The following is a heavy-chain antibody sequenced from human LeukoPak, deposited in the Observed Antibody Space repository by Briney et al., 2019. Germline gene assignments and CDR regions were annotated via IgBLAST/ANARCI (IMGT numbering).Heavy chain of an antibody. J-gene: IGHJ6*02. CDR2: TIPILGSA. D-gene: IGHD3-10*01. Sequence: GASVKVSCKASGGTFSSYAIRWVRQAPRQGLEWMGRTIPILGSANYAQKFQGRVTITADKSTSTAYMELRSLRSDDTAVYYCARKVTMVRGIISSKTQGYYGMDVWGQGTTVTVSS. CDR3: ARKVTMVRGIISSKTQGYYGMDV. V-gene: IGHV1-69*04. CDR1: GGTFSSYA.